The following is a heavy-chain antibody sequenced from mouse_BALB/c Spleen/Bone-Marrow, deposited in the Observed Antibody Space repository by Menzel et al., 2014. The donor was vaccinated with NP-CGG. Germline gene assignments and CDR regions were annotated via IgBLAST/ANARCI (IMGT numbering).Heavy chain of an antibody. V-gene: IGHV1S135*01. J-gene: IGHJ2*01. D-gene: IGHD3-1*01. CDR2: IDPYNGGT. CDR1: GYAFTSYN. CDR3: ARNLGYGYFDY. Sequence: VQLQQSGPELVKPGASVKVSCKASGYAFTSYNMYWVKQSRGKRLEWIGYIDPYNGGTYYNQKFKGKATLTVDKSSSTAYMHLNSLTSEDSAVYYCARNLGYGYFDYWAQGTTLTVSS.